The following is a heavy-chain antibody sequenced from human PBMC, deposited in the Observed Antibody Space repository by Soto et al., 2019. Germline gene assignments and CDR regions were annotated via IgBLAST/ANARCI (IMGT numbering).Heavy chain of an antibody. CDR1: GGSISSGGDS. Sequence: QLQLQESGSGLVKPSQTLSLTCTVSGGSISSGGDSRNWIRQAPGKGLEWIGYIYHSGYTLYNPSLKGRVTISVDKSKNRFSLNLTSVTAADTAVYYCARDQLEGNWFDPWGQGTLVTVSS. CDR2: IYHSGYT. V-gene: IGHV4-30-2*01. J-gene: IGHJ5*02. D-gene: IGHD1-1*01. CDR3: ARDQLEGNWFDP.